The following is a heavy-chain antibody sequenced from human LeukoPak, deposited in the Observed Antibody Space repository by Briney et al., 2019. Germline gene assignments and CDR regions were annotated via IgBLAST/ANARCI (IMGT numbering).Heavy chain of an antibody. J-gene: IGHJ2*01. Sequence: PSETLSLTCTVAGGSISSYYWSWIRQPAGKGLEWIGRIYTSGSTNYNPSLKSRVTISVDTSKNQFSLKLSSVTAADTAVYYCARAMATISTWYFDLWGRGTLVTVSS. CDR1: GGSISSYY. CDR2: IYTSGST. V-gene: IGHV4-4*07. D-gene: IGHD5-24*01. CDR3: ARAMATISTWYFDL.